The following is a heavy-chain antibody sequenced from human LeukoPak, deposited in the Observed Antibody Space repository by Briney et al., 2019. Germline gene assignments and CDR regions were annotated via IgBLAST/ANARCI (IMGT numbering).Heavy chain of an antibody. D-gene: IGHD4-11*01. J-gene: IGHJ4*02. CDR3: ARDQSDDYSIWYYFDY. CDR1: GFTFSSYG. CDR2: IWYDGSNK. V-gene: IGHV3-33*01. Sequence: GGSLRLSCAASGFTFSSYGMHWVRQAPGKGLEWVAVIWYDGSNKCYADSVKGRFTISRDNSKNTLYLQMNSLRAEDTAVYYCARDQSDDYSIWYYFDYWGQGTLVTVSS.